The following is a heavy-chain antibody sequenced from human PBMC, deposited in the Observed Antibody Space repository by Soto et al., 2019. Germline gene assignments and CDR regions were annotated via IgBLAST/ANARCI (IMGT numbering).Heavy chain of an antibody. V-gene: IGHV4-34*01. CDR2: INHSGST. D-gene: IGHD6-19*01. CDR1: GGSFSGYY. J-gene: IGHJ5*02. Sequence: QVQLQQWGAGLLKPSETLSLTCAVYGGSFSGYYWSWIRQPPGKGLEWIGEINHSGSTNYNPSLKSRXXIXVXXSKNQFSLKLSSVTAADTAVYYCARSSSGWYGLDPWGQGTLVTVSS. CDR3: ARSSSGWYGLDP.